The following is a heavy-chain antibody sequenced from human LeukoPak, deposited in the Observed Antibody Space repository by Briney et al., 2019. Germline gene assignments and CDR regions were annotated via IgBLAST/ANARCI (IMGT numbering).Heavy chain of an antibody. CDR3: ARERSSWDSIHDAFDI. V-gene: IGHV1-2*04. D-gene: IGHD6-13*01. Sequence: GASVKVSCKASGYTFTGYCMHWVRQAPGQGLEWMGWINPNSGGTNYAQKFQGWVTMTRDTSISTAYMELSRLRSDDTAVYYCARERSSWDSIHDAFDIWGQGTMVTVSS. CDR1: GYTFTGYC. J-gene: IGHJ3*02. CDR2: INPNSGGT.